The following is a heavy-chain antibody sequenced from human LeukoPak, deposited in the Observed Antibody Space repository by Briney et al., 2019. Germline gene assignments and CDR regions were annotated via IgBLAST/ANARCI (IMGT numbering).Heavy chain of an antibody. CDR2: IFSSGTT. D-gene: IGHD4-23*01. CDR1: GDSLSDSSYY. V-gene: IGHV4-61*02. Sequence: SQTLPLTCTVSGDSLSDSSYYWTWMRQPAGKRLEYIGRIFSSGTTDYNPSLRSRVTISVDTSKNQFSLKLTSMTAADTAVYYCARQATTVVTYWYFDLWGRGTLVTVCS. CDR3: ARQATTVVTYWYFDL. J-gene: IGHJ2*01.